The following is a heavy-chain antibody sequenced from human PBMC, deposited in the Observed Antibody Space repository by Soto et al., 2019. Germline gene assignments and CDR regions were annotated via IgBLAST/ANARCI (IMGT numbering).Heavy chain of an antibody. V-gene: IGHV3-66*01. CDR3: VRGASLNFDY. D-gene: IGHD1-26*01. CDR2: IYSAGSA. Sequence: GGSLRLSCAASGFTVSSYYMSWVRQAPGKGLEWVSVIYSAGSADFADSVKGRFTISRDNSKNTLYLQMSSLRAGDTAFYYCVRGASLNFDYWGQGTLVTVSS. J-gene: IGHJ4*02. CDR1: GFTVSSYY.